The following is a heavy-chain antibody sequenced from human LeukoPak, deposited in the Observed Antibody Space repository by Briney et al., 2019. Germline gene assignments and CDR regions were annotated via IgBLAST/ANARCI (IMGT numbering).Heavy chain of an antibody. CDR2: IGNTGST. V-gene: IGHV3-48*03. Sequence: GGSLRLSCAASGFTFSNYDLNWVRQAPGKGLEWVSYIGNTGSTNSADSVKGRFTISRDIAENSLYLQMSSLRAEDTAVYYCARGLRNTIFAGRYYWGQGTLVSVSS. J-gene: IGHJ4*02. CDR1: GFTFSNYD. D-gene: IGHD3-3*01. CDR3: ARGLRNTIFAGRYY.